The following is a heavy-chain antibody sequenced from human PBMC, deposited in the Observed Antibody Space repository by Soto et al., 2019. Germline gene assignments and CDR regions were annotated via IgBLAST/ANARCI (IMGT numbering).Heavy chain of an antibody. CDR3: GKGSNSWDH. J-gene: IGHJ4*02. CDR2: IYYSGST. Sequence: QLQLQESGPRLVKPSETLSLTCTVSGGSIGGYYWSWIRQPPGKGLEWIGYIYYSGSTSYNPSLKSRVTISVDTSKNQFSLRLSSATAADTAVYYCGKGSNSWDHWGQGSLVTVSA. V-gene: IGHV4-59*01. CDR1: GGSIGGYY. D-gene: IGHD4-4*01.